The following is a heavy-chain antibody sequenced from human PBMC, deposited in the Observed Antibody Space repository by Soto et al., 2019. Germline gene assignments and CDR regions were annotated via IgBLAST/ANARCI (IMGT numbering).Heavy chain of an antibody. CDR2: ISSSSSYI. V-gene: IGHV3-21*01. CDR3: ARDLVELSDAFDI. D-gene: IGHD1-7*01. Sequence: PWGSLRLSCAASGFTFSSYSMNWVRQAPGKGLEWVSSISSSSSYIYYADSVKGRFTISRDNAKNSLYLQMNSLRAEDTAVYYCARDLVELSDAFDIWGQGALVAV. J-gene: IGHJ3*02. CDR1: GFTFSSYS.